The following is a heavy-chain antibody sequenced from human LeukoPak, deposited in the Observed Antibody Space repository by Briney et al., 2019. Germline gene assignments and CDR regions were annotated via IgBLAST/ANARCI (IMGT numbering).Heavy chain of an antibody. V-gene: IGHV3-7*01. CDR1: GFTFSNYW. D-gene: IGHD5-18*01. CDR3: ARDQVYSYGHVDY. Sequence: PGGSLRLSCTASGFTFSNYWMSWVRQAPGKGLEWVANIKQDESEKYYVDSVKGRLSISRDNAKNSLYLQMNSLRAEDTAVYYCARDQVYSYGHVDYWGQGTLVTVSS. J-gene: IGHJ4*02. CDR2: IKQDESEK.